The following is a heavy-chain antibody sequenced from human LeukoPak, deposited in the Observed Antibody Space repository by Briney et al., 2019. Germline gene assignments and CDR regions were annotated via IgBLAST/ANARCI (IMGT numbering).Heavy chain of an antibody. Sequence: ASVKVSFKASGYTFTSYDINWVRQATGQGLEWMGWMNPNSGNTGYAQKFQGRIIVSRNTSISTAYMELSSLTSEDTAIYYCARIAAAGNRRLNYWGQGTLVTVVS. J-gene: IGHJ4*02. V-gene: IGHV1-8*01. D-gene: IGHD6-13*01. CDR1: GYTFTSYD. CDR2: MNPNSGNT. CDR3: ARIAAAGNRRLNY.